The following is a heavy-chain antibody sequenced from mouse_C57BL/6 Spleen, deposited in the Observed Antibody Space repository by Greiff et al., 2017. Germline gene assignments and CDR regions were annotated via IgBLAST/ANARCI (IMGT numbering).Heavy chain of an antibody. J-gene: IGHJ3*01. CDR1: GYSITSGYY. V-gene: IGHV3-6*01. CDR3: AREQGYYGSPLFAY. Sequence: VQLKQSGPGLVKPSQSLSLTCSVTGYSITSGYYWNWIRQFPGNNLEWMGYISYDGSNNYNPSLKNRISITRDTSKNQFFLKLNSVTTEDTATYYGAREQGYYGSPLFAYWGQGTLVTVSA. CDR2: ISYDGSN. D-gene: IGHD1-1*01.